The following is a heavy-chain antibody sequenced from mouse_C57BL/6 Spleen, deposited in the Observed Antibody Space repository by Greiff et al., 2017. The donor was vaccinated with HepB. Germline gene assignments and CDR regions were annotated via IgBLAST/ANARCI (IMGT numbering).Heavy chain of an antibody. Sequence: EVKLVESEGGLVQPGSSMKLSCTASGFTFSDYYMAWVRQVPEKGLEWVANINYDGSSTYYLDSLKSRFILSRDNAKNILYLQMSSLKSEDTATYYCARDRDYGSSYFDYWGQGTTLTVSS. CDR3: ARDRDYGSSYFDY. J-gene: IGHJ2*01. CDR1: GFTFSDYY. CDR2: INYDGSST. V-gene: IGHV5-16*01. D-gene: IGHD1-1*01.